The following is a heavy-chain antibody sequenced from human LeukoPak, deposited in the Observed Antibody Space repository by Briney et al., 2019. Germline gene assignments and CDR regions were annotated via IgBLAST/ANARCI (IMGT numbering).Heavy chain of an antibody. CDR1: GGSISSSSYY. D-gene: IGHD4-23*01. J-gene: IGHJ6*03. CDR2: FYYSGST. Sequence: PSETLSHTCTVSGGSISSSSYYWGWIRQPPGKGLEWIGSFYYSGSTYYNPSLKSRVTISVDTSKNQFSLKLSSVTAADTAVYYCARTRGGKDSGYYYYYMDVWGKGTTVTVSS. CDR3: ARTRGGKDSGYYYYYMDV. V-gene: IGHV4-39*01.